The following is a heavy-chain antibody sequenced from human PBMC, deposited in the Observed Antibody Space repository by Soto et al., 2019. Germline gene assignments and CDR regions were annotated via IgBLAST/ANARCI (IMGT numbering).Heavy chain of an antibody. CDR3: ARGSSSWGLVSYFDD. J-gene: IGHJ4*02. V-gene: IGHV4-61*01. D-gene: IGHD2-2*01. Sequence: SETLSLTCTVSGGSVSSGSYYWSWIRQPPGKGLECIGYIYYSGSTNYNPSLKSRVTISVDTSKNQFSLKLSSVTAADTAVYYCARGSSSWGLVSYFDDWGQGTLVNVSS. CDR2: IYYSGST. CDR1: GGSVSSGSYY.